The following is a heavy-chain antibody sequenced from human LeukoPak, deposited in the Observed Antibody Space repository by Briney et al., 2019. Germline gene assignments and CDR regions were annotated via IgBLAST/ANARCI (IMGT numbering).Heavy chain of an antibody. CDR3: AGRDEYCSSGGFCDY. CDR2: ISYSGKT. CDR1: GASINSGGYY. Sequence: SETLSLTCTVSGASINSGGYYWSWIRQPPGKGLEWIGYISYSGKTYYNPSLKSRVTISVDTSKNQFSLKLSSVTAADTAVYYCAGRDEYCSSGGFCDYWGQGTLVTASS. V-gene: IGHV4-30-4*01. J-gene: IGHJ4*02. D-gene: IGHD2-2*01.